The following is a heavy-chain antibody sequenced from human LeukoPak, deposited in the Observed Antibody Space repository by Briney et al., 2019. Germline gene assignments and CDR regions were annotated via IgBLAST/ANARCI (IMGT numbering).Heavy chain of an antibody. CDR2: IWYDGSNK. V-gene: IGHV3-33*01. D-gene: IGHD3-10*01. CDR3: ARVSYGSESPGPFYYGVDV. J-gene: IGHJ6*02. Sequence: GRSLRLSCAASGFTFSSYGMHWVRQAPGKGLEWVAVIWYDGSNKYYADSVKGRFTISRDNSKNTLYLQMNSLRAEDTAVYYCARVSYGSESPGPFYYGVDVWGQGTTVTVSS. CDR1: GFTFSSYG.